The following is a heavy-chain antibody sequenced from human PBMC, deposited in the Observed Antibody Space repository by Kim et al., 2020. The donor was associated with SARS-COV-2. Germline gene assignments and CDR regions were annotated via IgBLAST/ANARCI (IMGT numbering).Heavy chain of an antibody. D-gene: IGHD3-22*01. CDR3: AKGEGPYDSLLGFDP. CDR2: IYSGGSST. Sequence: GGSLRPSCAASGFTFSSYAMSWVRQAPGKGLEWVSVIYSGGSSTYYADSVKGRFTISRDNSKNTLYLQMNSLRAEDTAVYYCAKGEGPYDSLLGFDPWGQGTLVTVSS. J-gene: IGHJ5*02. CDR1: GFTFSSYA. V-gene: IGHV3-23*03.